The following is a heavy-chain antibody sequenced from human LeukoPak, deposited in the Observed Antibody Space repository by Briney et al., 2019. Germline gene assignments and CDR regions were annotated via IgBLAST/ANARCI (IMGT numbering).Heavy chain of an antibody. V-gene: IGHV1-2*02. J-gene: IGHJ4*02. CDR2: INPNSGGT. CDR3: ARSYTVAVIAFDY. Sequence: ASVKVSCKASGYTFTGYYMHWVRQAPGQGLEWRGWINPNSGGTNYAQKFQGRVTMTRDTSISTAYMELSRLRSDDTAVYYCARSYTVAVIAFDYWGQGTPVTVSS. CDR1: GYTFTGYY. D-gene: IGHD4-23*01.